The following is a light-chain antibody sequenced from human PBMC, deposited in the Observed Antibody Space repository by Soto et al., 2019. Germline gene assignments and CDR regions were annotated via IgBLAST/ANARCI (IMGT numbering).Light chain of an antibody. J-gene: IGKJ1*01. V-gene: IGKV1-5*03. CDR1: QSISSW. CDR2: KAS. CDR3: QQYNSYPWT. Sequence: DIQMTQSPSTLSASVGDRFTITCVASQSISSWLAWYQQKPGKAPKLLIYKASSLESGVTSRFSGSGSGTEFTLTISSLQPDDFATYYCQQYNSYPWTVGQVTKVDIK.